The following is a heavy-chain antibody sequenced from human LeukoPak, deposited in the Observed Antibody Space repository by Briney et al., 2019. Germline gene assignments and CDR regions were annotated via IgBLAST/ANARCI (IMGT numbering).Heavy chain of an antibody. Sequence: PGGSLRLSCAASGFTFGSYAMSWVRQAPGKGLEWVSAISGSGGSTYYADSVKGRFTIFRDNSKNTLYLQMNSLRAEDTAVYYCASTRDSIAARFELYYYYYMDVWGKGTTVTVSS. V-gene: IGHV3-23*01. CDR1: GFTFGSYA. J-gene: IGHJ6*03. D-gene: IGHD6-6*01. CDR2: ISGSGGST. CDR3: ASTRDSIAARFELYYYYYMDV.